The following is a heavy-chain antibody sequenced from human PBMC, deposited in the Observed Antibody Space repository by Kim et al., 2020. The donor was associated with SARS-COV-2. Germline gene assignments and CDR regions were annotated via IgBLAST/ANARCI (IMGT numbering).Heavy chain of an antibody. D-gene: IGHD6-13*01. CDR3: ARDPPLWGAAAPLFYYGMDV. V-gene: IGHV1-18*04. J-gene: IGHJ6*02. CDR1: GYTFTSYG. CDR2: ISAYNGNT. Sequence: ASVKVSCKASGYTFTSYGISWVRQAPGQGLEWMGWISAYNGNTNYAQKLQGRVTMTTDTSTSTAYMELRSLRSDDTAVYYCARDPPLWGAAAPLFYYGMDVWGQGTTVTVSS.